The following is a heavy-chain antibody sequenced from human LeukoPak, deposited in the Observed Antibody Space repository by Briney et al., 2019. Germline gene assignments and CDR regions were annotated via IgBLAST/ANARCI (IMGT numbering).Heavy chain of an antibody. CDR1: GYTFTSYA. CDR2: INTNTGNP. V-gene: IGHV7-4-1*02. Sequence: ASVKVSCKASGYTFTSYAMNWVRQAPGQGLEWMGWINTNTGNPTYAQGFTGRFVFSLDTSVSTAYLQISSLKAEDTAVYYCASSDTAMVPYYYYYYMDVWGKGTTVTVSS. CDR3: ASSDTAMVPYYYYYYMDV. J-gene: IGHJ6*03. D-gene: IGHD5-18*01.